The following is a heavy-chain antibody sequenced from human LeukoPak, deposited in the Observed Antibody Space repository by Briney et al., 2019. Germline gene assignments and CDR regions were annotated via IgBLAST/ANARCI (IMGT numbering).Heavy chain of an antibody. J-gene: IGHJ6*04. CDR1: GYTLTSYG. CDR3: ASGAAAGTRYYYGMDV. D-gene: IGHD6-13*01. Sequence: GASVKVSCKASGYTLTSYGISWVRQAPGQGLEWMGWISAYNGNTNYAQKLQGRVTMTTDTSTSTAYMELRSLRSDDTAVYYCASGAAAGTRYYYGMDVWGKGTTVTVSS. CDR2: ISAYNGNT. V-gene: IGHV1-18*04.